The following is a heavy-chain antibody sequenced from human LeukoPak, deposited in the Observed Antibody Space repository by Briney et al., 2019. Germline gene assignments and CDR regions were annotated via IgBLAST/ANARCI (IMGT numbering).Heavy chain of an antibody. CDR2: VYGDNDQ. CDR3: AHGVTGWKGYAEFDV. D-gene: IGHD2-8*01. J-gene: IGHJ3*01. V-gene: IGHV2-5*02. Sequence: SGPTLVNPTQTLTLTCTFSGFSLRTSRVGVGWIRQSPGKALEWLAIVYGDNDQRYNPSVRSRLSISKDTSKTQVVLMMTNVDPEDTATYYCAHGVTGWKGYAEFDVWGQGTLVTVSS. CDR1: GFSLRTSRVG.